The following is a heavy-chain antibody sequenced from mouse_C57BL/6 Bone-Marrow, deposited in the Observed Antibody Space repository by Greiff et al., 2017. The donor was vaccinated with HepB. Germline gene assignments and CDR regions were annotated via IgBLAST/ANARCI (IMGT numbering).Heavy chain of an antibody. Sequence: VQLQQPGAELVKPGASVKLSCKASGYTFTSYWLHWVKQRPGQGLEWIGMIHPNSGSTNYNEKFKSKATLTVDKSASTAYMQLSSLTSEDSAVYYCARSRGPLAMDYWGQGTSVTVSS. J-gene: IGHJ4*01. CDR3: ARSRGPLAMDY. CDR2: IHPNSGST. CDR1: GYTFTSYW. V-gene: IGHV1-64*01.